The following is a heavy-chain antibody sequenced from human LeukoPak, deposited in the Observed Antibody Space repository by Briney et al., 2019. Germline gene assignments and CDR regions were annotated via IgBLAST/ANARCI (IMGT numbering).Heavy chain of an antibody. J-gene: IGHJ4*02. Sequence: PGGSLRLSCAASGFTFSSYSMNWVRQAPGKGLEWVSYTSSSSTIYYADSVKGRFTISRDNAKNSLYLQMNSLRAEDTAVYYCARDGSRLAGFYFFDYWGQGTLVTVSS. V-gene: IGHV3-48*01. D-gene: IGHD3-3*01. CDR2: TSSSSTI. CDR1: GFTFSSYS. CDR3: ARDGSRLAGFYFFDY.